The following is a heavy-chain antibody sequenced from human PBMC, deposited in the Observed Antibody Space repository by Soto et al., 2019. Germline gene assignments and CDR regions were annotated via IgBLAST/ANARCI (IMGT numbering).Heavy chain of an antibody. V-gene: IGHV4-4*02. Sequence: ASETLSLTCAVSGGSISSSNWWSWVRQPPGKGLEWIGEIYHSGSTNYNPSLKSRVTISVDTSKNQFSLKLSSVTAADTAVYYCARAGLYSSGWYWFDPWGQGTLVTVSS. D-gene: IGHD6-19*01. CDR2: IYHSGST. J-gene: IGHJ5*02. CDR3: ARAGLYSSGWYWFDP. CDR1: GGSISSSNW.